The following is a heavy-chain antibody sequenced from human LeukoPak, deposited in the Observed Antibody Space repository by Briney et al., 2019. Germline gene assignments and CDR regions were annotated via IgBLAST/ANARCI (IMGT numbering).Heavy chain of an antibody. CDR1: GYSFTSYW. V-gene: IGHV5-51*01. D-gene: IGHD1-26*01. CDR3: ARDRGSLDDAFDI. CDR2: IYPGDSDT. Sequence: GESLKISCKVSGYSFTSYWIGWVRQMPEKGLEWMGIIYPGDSDTSYSPSFQSQVTISADKSISTAYLQWSSLKASDTAMYYCARDRGSLDDAFDIWGQGTMVTVSS. J-gene: IGHJ3*02.